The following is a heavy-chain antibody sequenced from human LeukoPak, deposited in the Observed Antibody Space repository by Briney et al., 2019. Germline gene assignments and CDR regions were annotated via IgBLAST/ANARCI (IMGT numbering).Heavy chain of an antibody. CDR2: ISGSGGST. CDR3: AKAVDVWGSYRPYYFDY. Sequence: PGGSLRLSCAASGFTFSSYAMSWVRQAPGKGLECVTAISGSGGSTYYADSVKGRFTISKDNSKNTLYLQMNSLRAEDMAVYYCAKAVDVWGSYRPYYFDYWGQGTLVTVSS. V-gene: IGHV3-23*01. J-gene: IGHJ4*02. D-gene: IGHD3-16*02. CDR1: GFTFSSYA.